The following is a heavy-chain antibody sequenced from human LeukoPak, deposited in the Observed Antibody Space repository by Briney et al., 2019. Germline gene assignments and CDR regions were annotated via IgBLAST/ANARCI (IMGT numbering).Heavy chain of an antibody. J-gene: IGHJ4*02. Sequence: GGSLRLSCAASGFTSTSYSMNRVRQAPGKGLEWVSTISGGGGSTYYADSVKGRFTISRDNSKNTLYLQVNSLRAEDTAVYYCAKGGKWDVTPFDYWGQGTLVTVSS. CDR3: AKGGKWDVTPFDY. CDR1: GFTSTSYS. CDR2: ISGGGGST. D-gene: IGHD1-26*01. V-gene: IGHV3-23*01.